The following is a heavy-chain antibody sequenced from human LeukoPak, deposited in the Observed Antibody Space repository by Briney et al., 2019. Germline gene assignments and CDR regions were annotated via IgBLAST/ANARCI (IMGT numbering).Heavy chain of an antibody. Sequence: SETLSLTCTVSGGSISSGGYYWSWIRQHPGKGLEWIGYIYYSGSTYYNPSLKSRVTISVDTSKNQFFLKLSSVTAADTAVYYCARTSIAAHTDYWGQGTLVTVSS. CDR2: IYYSGST. CDR3: ARTSIAAHTDY. J-gene: IGHJ4*02. D-gene: IGHD6-6*01. CDR1: GGSISSGGYY. V-gene: IGHV4-31*03.